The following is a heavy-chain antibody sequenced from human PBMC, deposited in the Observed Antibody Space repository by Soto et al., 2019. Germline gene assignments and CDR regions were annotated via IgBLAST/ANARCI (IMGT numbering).Heavy chain of an antibody. CDR2: INGDGTDT. D-gene: IGHD3-16*01. Sequence: GGSLRLSCAASGFTFSMYWMHWVRQAPGKGLLWVSRINGDGTDTTYADSVKGRFTISRDNAKNTVYLQMNGLRAEDTAVYYCAREVGRGSGSYYLDYWGQETLVTVSS. CDR3: AREVGRGSGSYYLDY. V-gene: IGHV3-74*03. CDR1: GFTFSMYW. J-gene: IGHJ4*02.